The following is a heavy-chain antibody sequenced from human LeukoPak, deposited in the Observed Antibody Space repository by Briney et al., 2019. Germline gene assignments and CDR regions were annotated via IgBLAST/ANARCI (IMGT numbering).Heavy chain of an antibody. Sequence: PGGSLRLSCAASGFTFSTSGMHWVRQAPGQGLEWVAVIAYDGSLKFYADSVKGRFTISRDNSKSTLYLQMNSLRAEDTAVYYCAKDFRGYNSGSPGDPYFDYWGQGTLVTVSS. CDR1: GFTFSTSG. J-gene: IGHJ4*02. CDR2: IAYDGSLK. V-gene: IGHV3-30*18. D-gene: IGHD5-18*01. CDR3: AKDFRGYNSGSPGDPYFDY.